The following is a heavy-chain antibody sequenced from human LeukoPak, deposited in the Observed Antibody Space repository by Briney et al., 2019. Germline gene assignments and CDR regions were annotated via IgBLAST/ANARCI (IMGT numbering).Heavy chain of an antibody. J-gene: IGHJ4*02. Sequence: SETLSLTCTVSGGSISSGSYYWSWIRQPAGKGLEWIGRIYTSGSTNYNPSLKSRVTISVDTSKNQFSLKLSSVTAADTAVYYCARVRFVGATIDYWGQGTLVTVSS. CDR1: GGSISSGSYY. D-gene: IGHD5-24*01. CDR3: ARVRFVGATIDY. CDR2: IYTSGST. V-gene: IGHV4-61*02.